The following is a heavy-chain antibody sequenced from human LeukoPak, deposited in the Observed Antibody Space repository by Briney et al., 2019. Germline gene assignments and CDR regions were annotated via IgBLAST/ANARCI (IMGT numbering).Heavy chain of an antibody. Sequence: SEALSLTCTVSGYSISSGYYWGWIRQPPGKGLEWIGSLYHSGSTNYNPSLKSRVTISVDTSKNQFSLKLSSVTAADTAVYYCARGGGYNWNWDDWFDPWGQGTLVTVSS. J-gene: IGHJ5*02. D-gene: IGHD1-7*01. CDR3: ARGGGYNWNWDDWFDP. CDR2: LYHSGST. CDR1: GYSISSGYY. V-gene: IGHV4-38-2*02.